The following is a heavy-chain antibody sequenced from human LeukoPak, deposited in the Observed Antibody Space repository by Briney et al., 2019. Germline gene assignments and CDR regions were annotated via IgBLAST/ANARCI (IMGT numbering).Heavy chain of an antibody. V-gene: IGHV3-23*01. CDR3: ATIDY. J-gene: IGHJ4*02. Sequence: GGSLRLSCVASGFTFSSYGMNWVRRAPGKGLEWVSAISGSGGTTYHADSVKGRFTVSRDNSQNTLCLQMNSLRAEDTAVYYCATIDYWGQGTLVTVSS. CDR1: GFTFSSYG. CDR2: ISGSGGTT.